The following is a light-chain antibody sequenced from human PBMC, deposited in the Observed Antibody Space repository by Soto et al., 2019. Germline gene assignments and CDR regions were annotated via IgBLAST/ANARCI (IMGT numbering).Light chain of an antibody. V-gene: IGLV2-14*01. CDR3: SSYASSSTQV. CDR2: EVS. J-gene: IGLJ1*01. CDR1: SSDVGGHNY. Sequence: QSALTQPASVSGSPGQSITISCTGTSSDVGGHNYVSWYQQHPGKAPKLMIYEVSNRPSGVSNRFSGSKSGNTASLTISGLHAEDEADYYCSSYASSSTQVFGTGTKLTVL.